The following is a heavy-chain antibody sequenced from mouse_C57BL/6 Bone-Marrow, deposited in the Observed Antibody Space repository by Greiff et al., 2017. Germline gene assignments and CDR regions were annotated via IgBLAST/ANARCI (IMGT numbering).Heavy chain of an antibody. CDR1: GYTFTSYG. Sequence: LQESGAELARPGASVKLSCKASGYTFTSYGISWVKQRTGQGLEWIGEIYPRSGNTYYNEKFKGKATLTADKSSSTAYMELRSLTSEDSAVYFCARWHYYGSSYTWFAYWGQGTLVTVSA. CDR3: ARWHYYGSSYTWFAY. D-gene: IGHD1-1*01. V-gene: IGHV1-81*01. J-gene: IGHJ3*01. CDR2: IYPRSGNT.